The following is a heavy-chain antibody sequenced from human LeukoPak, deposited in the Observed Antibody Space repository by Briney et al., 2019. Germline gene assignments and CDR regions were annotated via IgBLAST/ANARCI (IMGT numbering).Heavy chain of an antibody. CDR3: ARDSRGYCSGGSCYGLNWFDP. D-gene: IGHD2-15*01. CDR1: GFXFSSYG. Sequence: GGSLRLSCAASGFXFSSYGMHWVRQAPGKGLEWAAVISYDGSNKYYADSVKGRFTISRDNSKNTLYLQMNSLRAEDTAVYYCARDSRGYCSGGSCYGLNWFDPWGQGTLVTVSS. CDR2: ISYDGSNK. J-gene: IGHJ5*02. V-gene: IGHV3-30*03.